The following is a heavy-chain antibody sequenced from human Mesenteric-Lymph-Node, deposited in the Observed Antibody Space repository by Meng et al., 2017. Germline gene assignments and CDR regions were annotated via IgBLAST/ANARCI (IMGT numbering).Heavy chain of an antibody. CDR2: ISSSSTR. J-gene: IGHJ6*02. Sequence: GESLKISCAASGFTFSDYYMNWVRQAPGKGLEWVSSISSSSTRYYADSVKGRFTISRDNAKNSLYLQMNSLRAEDTAVYYCARPTYGDEYYYYYYGMDVWGQGTTVTVSS. D-gene: IGHD4-17*01. CDR1: GFTFSDYY. CDR3: ARPTYGDEYYYYYYGMDV. V-gene: IGHV3-69-1*02.